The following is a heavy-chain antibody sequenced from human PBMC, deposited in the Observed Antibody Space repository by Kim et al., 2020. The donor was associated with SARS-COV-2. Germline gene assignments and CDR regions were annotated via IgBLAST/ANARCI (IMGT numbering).Heavy chain of an antibody. CDR3: AKDLDSYYYYYYMDV. Sequence: GGSLRLSCAASGFTFSSYAMSWVRQAPGKGLEWVSAISGSGGSTYYADSVKGRFTISRDNSKNTLYLQMNSLRAEDTAVYYCAKDLDSYYYYYYMDVWGKGTTVTVSS. CDR1: GFTFSSYA. CDR2: ISGSGGST. V-gene: IGHV3-23*01. J-gene: IGHJ6*03.